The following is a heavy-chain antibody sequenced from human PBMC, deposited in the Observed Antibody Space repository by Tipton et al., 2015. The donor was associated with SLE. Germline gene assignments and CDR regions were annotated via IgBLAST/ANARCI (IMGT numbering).Heavy chain of an antibody. CDR3: ARDFDGFGSDY. CDR1: GFTFDDYA. V-gene: IGHV3-9*01. D-gene: IGHD3-9*01. J-gene: IGHJ4*02. Sequence: SLRLSCAASGFTFDDYAMHWVRQAPGKGLEWVSGISWNSGSIGYADSVKGRFTISRDNAKNSLYLQMNSLRAEDTAVYYCARDFDGFGSDYWGQGTLVTVSS. CDR2: ISWNSGSI.